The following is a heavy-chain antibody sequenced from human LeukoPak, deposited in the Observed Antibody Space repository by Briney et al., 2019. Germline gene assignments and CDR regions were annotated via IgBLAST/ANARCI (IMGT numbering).Heavy chain of an antibody. J-gene: IGHJ5*02. V-gene: IGHV1-69*01. D-gene: IGHD2-2*01. CDR2: IIPIFGTA. CDR1: GGTFSSYA. CDR3: ARDIVVVPAAIVPWGFDP. Sequence: SVKVSSKASGGTFSSYAISWVRQAPGQGGEWMGGIIPIFGTANYAQKFQGRVTITADESTSTAYMELSSLRSEDTAVYYCARDIVVVPAAIVPWGFDPWGQGTPVTVSS.